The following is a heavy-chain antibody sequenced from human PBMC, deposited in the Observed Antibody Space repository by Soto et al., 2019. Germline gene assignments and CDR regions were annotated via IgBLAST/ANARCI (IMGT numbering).Heavy chain of an antibody. J-gene: IGHJ3*02. CDR1: GDSINNGEYY. CDR2: IYYNEVT. Sequence: QVQLQESGPGLLKPSQTLSLTCNVSGDSINNGEYYWSWFRQPPGKGLEWIGYIYYNEVTYYNPSLKRRPTSSLETSKNQFSLQLTSVTAADTAVYYCARDHTVTTGAFDIWGPGTMVTVSS. D-gene: IGHD4-17*01. CDR3: ARDHTVTTGAFDI. V-gene: IGHV4-30-4*01.